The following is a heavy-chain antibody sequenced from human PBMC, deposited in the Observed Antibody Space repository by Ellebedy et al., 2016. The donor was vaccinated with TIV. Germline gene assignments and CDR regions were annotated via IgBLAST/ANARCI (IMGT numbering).Heavy chain of an antibody. CDR3: ARDGAYGDYAPGYYGMDV. V-gene: IGHV3-23*01. CDR1: GFTFSNYA. D-gene: IGHD4-17*01. Sequence: GESLKISCAASGFTFSNYAMSWVRQTPEKRLEWVSAISGNGGSTYSPDSVRGRFTISRDNAKNSVYLRMNTLRAEDTAVYHCARDGAYGDYAPGYYGMDVWGQGTTVTVSS. J-gene: IGHJ6*02. CDR2: ISGNGGST.